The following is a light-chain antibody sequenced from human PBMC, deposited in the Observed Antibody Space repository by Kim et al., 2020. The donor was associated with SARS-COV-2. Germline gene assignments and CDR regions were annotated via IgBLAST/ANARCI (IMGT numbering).Light chain of an antibody. CDR1: KLGDKY. Sequence: VAPGQTGSIPCSGDKLGDKYACWYQQKPGQSPVLVIYQDSKRPSGIPERFSGSNSGNTATLTISGTQAMDEADYYCQAWDSSTDVVFGGGTQLTVL. CDR2: QDS. CDR3: QAWDSSTDVV. J-gene: IGLJ2*01. V-gene: IGLV3-1*01.